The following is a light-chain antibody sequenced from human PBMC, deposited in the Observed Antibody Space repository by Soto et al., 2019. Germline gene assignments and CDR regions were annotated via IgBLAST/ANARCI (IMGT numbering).Light chain of an antibody. CDR2: EVS. V-gene: IGLV2-14*01. CDR3: SSFTISSTLYV. CDR1: SSDIGGYNY. J-gene: IGLJ1*01. Sequence: QSVLTQPASVSGSPGQSITSSCAGTSSDIGGYNYVSWYQQHPGTAPKVIIYEVSNRPSGVSNRFSGSKSGNTASLTISGLQAEDEADYYCSSFTISSTLYVFGSGTKV.